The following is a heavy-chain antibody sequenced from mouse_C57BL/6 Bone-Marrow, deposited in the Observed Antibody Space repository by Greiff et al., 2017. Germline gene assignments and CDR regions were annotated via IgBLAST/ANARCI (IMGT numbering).Heavy chain of an antibody. CDR1: GYTFTSYW. D-gene: IGHD1-1*01. J-gene: IGHJ2*01. CDR2: INPRNGGT. Sequence: QVQLQQPGTELVKPGASVKLSCKASGYTFTSYWMHWVKQRPGQGLEWIGNINPRNGGTNYNEKFKSKATLTVDKSSSTAYMQLSSLTSEDSAVYYCARDFITTVVPYFDYWGQGTTLTVSS. V-gene: IGHV1-53*01. CDR3: ARDFITTVVPYFDY.